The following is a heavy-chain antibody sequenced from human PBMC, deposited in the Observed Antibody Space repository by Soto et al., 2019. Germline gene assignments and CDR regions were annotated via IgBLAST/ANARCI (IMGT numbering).Heavy chain of an antibody. V-gene: IGHV4-31*03. CDR1: GDSISSRSHY. Sequence: SETLSLTCTVSGDSISSRSHYWNWIRQVPGKGLEFIGYIFYTGATYYNPPLRGRVSMSTDTSKNQFSLNLRSVTAADTAIYYCAREGRHSGGMRESWFDPWGQGTLVTVSS. CDR2: IFYTGAT. J-gene: IGHJ5*02. D-gene: IGHD3-10*01. CDR3: AREGRHSGGMRESWFDP.